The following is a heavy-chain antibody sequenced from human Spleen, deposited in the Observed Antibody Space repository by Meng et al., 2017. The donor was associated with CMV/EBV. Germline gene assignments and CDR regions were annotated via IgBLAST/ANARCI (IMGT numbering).Heavy chain of an antibody. D-gene: IGHD1-26*01. Sequence: GYGGSFSGYYWSWIRQPPGKGLEGIGEINHSGSINYNPSLKSRVTISVDTSRNQFSLKMNSVTAADTAVYYCARASGSYSGHWFDPWGQGTLVTVSS. J-gene: IGHJ5*02. CDR1: GGSFSGYY. CDR3: ARASGSYSGHWFDP. V-gene: IGHV4-34*01. CDR2: INHSGSI.